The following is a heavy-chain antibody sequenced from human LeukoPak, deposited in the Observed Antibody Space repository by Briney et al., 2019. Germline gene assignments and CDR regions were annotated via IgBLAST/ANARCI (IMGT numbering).Heavy chain of an antibody. CDR2: IYYSGST. J-gene: IGHJ5*02. CDR1: GGSISSYY. CDR3: ARENSYGIRGWWFDP. Sequence: SETLSLTCTGSGGSISSYYWSWIRQPPGKGLEWIGYIYYSGSTNYNPSLKSRVTISVDTSKNQFSLKLSSVTAAYTAVYYCARENSYGIRGWWFDPWGQGTLVTVSS. V-gene: IGHV4-59*01. D-gene: IGHD5-18*01.